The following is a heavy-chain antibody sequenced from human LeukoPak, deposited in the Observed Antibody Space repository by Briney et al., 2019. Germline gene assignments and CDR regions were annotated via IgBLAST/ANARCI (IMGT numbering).Heavy chain of an antibody. J-gene: IGHJ4*02. V-gene: IGHV1-18*04. CDR1: GYTFTSYG. CDR3: ARDFVGFGSSTSCYGGGY. D-gene: IGHD2-2*01. Sequence: GASVKVSCKASGYTFTSYGISWVRQAPGQGLEWMGWISAYNGNANYAQKLQGRVTMTTDTSTSTAYMELRSLRSDDTAVDYCARDFVGFGSSTSCYGGGYWGQGTLVTVS. CDR2: ISAYNGNA.